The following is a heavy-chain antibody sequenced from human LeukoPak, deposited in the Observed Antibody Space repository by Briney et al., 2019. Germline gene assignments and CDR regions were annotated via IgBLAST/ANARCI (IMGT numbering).Heavy chain of an antibody. J-gene: IGHJ4*02. CDR1: GGTFTSYA. V-gene: IGHV1-69*04. CDR2: ITTILGIA. CDR3: ARDPFEYFVY. Sequence: GASVKLSCKASGGTFTSYAISWVRHAPGQGLEWRGRITTILGIANYAQKFQGRVTITADKSTSTGYMELSSLRSEDTAVYYCARDPFEYFVYWGQGTLVTVSS.